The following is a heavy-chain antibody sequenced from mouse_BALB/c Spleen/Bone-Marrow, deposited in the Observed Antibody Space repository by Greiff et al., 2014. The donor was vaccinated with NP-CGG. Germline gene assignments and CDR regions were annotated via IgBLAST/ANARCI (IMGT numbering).Heavy chain of an antibody. Sequence: VQLQESGAELVRPGVSVKISCKGSGYTFTDFAIHWVKQSHTKGLEWIGVISPYYVDGGYNQKFKGKATMTIDRSSSTAYMELARPTSEDSAIYYCARGGASGLHYYAMDYWGQGISVTVSS. CDR2: ISPYYVDG. D-gene: IGHD3-1*01. CDR1: GYTFTDFA. CDR3: ARGGASGLHYYAMDY. V-gene: IGHV1S137*01. J-gene: IGHJ4*01.